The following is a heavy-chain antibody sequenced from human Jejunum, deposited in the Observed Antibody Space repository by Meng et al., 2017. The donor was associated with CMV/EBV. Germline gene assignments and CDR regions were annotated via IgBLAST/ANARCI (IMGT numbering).Heavy chain of an antibody. V-gene: IGHV3-53*01. CDR3: ARARGYTTSGSFDC. CDR2: IYSGGTT. Sequence: EVHVVEFGGDLIQPGGSLRLSCAAFGFTVNSYYMSWVRQAPGKGLEWVSIIYSGGTTYYADSVKGRFTISRDISKNTLYLQMTSLRADDTAVYYCARARGYTTSGSFDCWGQGTLVTVSS. J-gene: IGHJ4*02. D-gene: IGHD5-12*01. CDR1: GFTVNSYY.